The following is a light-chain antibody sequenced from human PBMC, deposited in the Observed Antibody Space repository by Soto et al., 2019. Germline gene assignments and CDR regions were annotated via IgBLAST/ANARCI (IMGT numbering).Light chain of an antibody. V-gene: IGKV1-5*03. Sequence: DIQMTQSPPTLSASVGDRVTITCRASQSISIWLAWYQQKPGKAPKLLLYKASSLESGVPSRFSGSGSGTEFTLTISSLQPDDFATYYCQHYNSYSEAFGQGTKVDIK. J-gene: IGKJ1*01. CDR3: QHYNSYSEA. CDR1: QSISIW. CDR2: KAS.